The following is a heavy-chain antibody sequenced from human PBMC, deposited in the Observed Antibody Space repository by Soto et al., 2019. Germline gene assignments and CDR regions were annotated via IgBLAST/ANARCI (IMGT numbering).Heavy chain of an antibody. Sequence: QVQLVQSGAEVKKPGASVKVSCKASGYTFTSYGISWVRQAPGQGLEWMGWISAYNGNTNYAQKLQGRVTMTTDTSRSTAYMELKSLSSDDTDVYYCARGVESIYSGYVPPETSHCHFDPWGQGTLVTVSS. D-gene: IGHD5-12*01. CDR2: ISAYNGNT. V-gene: IGHV1-18*01. J-gene: IGHJ5*02. CDR1: GYTFTSYG. CDR3: ARGVESIYSGYVPPETSHCHFDP.